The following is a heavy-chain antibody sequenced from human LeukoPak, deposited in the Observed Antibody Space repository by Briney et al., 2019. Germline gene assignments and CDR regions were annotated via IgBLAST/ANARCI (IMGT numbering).Heavy chain of an antibody. J-gene: IGHJ4*02. Sequence: SETLSLTCSVSGDSISTRSYFWGWIRQPPGKGLEWIGSILYSGTTYYKPSLKSRVTISVDTSKNQFSLELTSVTAADTAVYYCARHRWTGTYNFDYWGQGSLVTVSS. CDR1: GDSISTRSYF. D-gene: IGHD1-1*01. CDR2: ILYSGTT. CDR3: ARHRWTGTYNFDY. V-gene: IGHV4-39*01.